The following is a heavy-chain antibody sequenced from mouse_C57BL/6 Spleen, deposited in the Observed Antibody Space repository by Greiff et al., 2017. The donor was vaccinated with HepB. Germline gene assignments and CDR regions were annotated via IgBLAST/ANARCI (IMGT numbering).Heavy chain of an antibody. D-gene: IGHD4-1*01. V-gene: IGHV5-4*01. CDR1: GFTFSSYA. Sequence: EVLLVESGGGLVKPGGSLKLSCAASGFTFSSYAMSWVRQTPEKRLEWVATISDGGSYTYYPDNVKGRFTISRDNAKNTLYLQMSQLTSEDTAMYYCAREGGTGDYFDYWGQGTTLTVSS. CDR3: AREGGTGDYFDY. J-gene: IGHJ2*01. CDR2: ISDGGSYT.